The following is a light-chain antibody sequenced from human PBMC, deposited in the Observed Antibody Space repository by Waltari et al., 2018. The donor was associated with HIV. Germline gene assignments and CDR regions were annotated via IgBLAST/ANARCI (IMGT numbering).Light chain of an antibody. J-gene: IGKJ2*01. CDR3: QESFSAPPEYT. CDR1: PSITNY. Sequence: DIQMTQSPSSLSASVGDRVTITCRASPSITNYLNWYQQKPGKAPKLLIYAASRLQSGVPSRFSVSGSGTDFTLTISSLQPEDYATYYCQESFSAPPEYTFGQGTKLEIK. CDR2: AAS. V-gene: IGKV1-39*01.